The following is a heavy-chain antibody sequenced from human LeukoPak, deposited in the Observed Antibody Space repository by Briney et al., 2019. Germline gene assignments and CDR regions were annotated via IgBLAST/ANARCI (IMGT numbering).Heavy chain of an antibody. J-gene: IGHJ4*02. CDR3: ARVRSSGYPPPPAFDY. D-gene: IGHD3-22*01. CDR2: IYYSGST. Sequence: SETLSLTCTVSGGSISSYYWSWIRQPPGKGLEWIGYIYYSGSTNYNPSLKSRVTISVDTSKNQFSLKLSSVTAAGTAVYYCARVRSSGYPPPPAFDYWGQGTLVTVSS. V-gene: IGHV4-59*01. CDR1: GGSISSYY.